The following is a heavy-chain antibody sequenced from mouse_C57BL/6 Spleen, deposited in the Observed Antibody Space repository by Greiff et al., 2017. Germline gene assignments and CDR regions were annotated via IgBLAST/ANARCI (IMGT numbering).Heavy chain of an antibody. V-gene: IGHV3-8*01. J-gene: IGHJ3*01. CDR3: DKSAYNSNYLFAY. D-gene: IGHD2-5*01. CDR1: GYSITSDY. Sequence: EVKLMEPGPGLAKPSQTLSLTCSVTGYSITSDYWNWIRKFPGNKLEYMGYISYSGSTYYNPSLKSRISITRDTSENQYYIQLISVTTVTSAAYYGDKSAYNSNYLFAYWGQGTLVTVSA. CDR2: ISYSGST.